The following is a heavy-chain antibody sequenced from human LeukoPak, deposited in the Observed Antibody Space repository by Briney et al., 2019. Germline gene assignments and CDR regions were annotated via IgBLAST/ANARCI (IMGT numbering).Heavy chain of an antibody. CDR1: GFTFSSYS. CDR2: ISSSSSYI. V-gene: IGHV3-21*01. CDR3: ARSRSFSGMAAAGPDYYYYYGMDV. Sequence: GGSLRLSCAASGFTFSSYSMNWVRQAPGKGLEWVSSISSSSSYIYYADSVKGRFTISRDNAKNSLYLQMNSLRAEDTAVYYCARSRSFSGMAAAGPDYYYYYGMDVWGQGTTVTVSS. J-gene: IGHJ6*02. D-gene: IGHD6-13*01.